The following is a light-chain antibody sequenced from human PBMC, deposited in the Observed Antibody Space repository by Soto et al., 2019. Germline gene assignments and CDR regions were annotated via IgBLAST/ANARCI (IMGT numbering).Light chain of an antibody. CDR3: QQTYNTPLT. CDR1: QTISTY. CDR2: NAS. Sequence: IQMTQSPSSLAASVGDRITITCRASQTISTYVNWYRQKSGAAPELLLYNASTLQSGVPSRFSGGASGTEFTLTISSLQLEDFATYYCQQTYNTPLTFGQGTKVEIK. J-gene: IGKJ1*01. V-gene: IGKV1-39*01.